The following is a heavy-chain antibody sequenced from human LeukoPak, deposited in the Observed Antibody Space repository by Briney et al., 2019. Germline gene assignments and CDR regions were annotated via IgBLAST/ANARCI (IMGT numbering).Heavy chain of an antibody. V-gene: IGHV3-23*01. J-gene: IGHJ4*02. D-gene: IGHD3-22*01. CDR3: AKDGNYLDSSGYLIPFDY. CDR2: ISGSDRTT. CDR1: GFTFSRFA. Sequence: GGSLRLSCEASGFTFSRFAMSWVRQAPGKGLEWVSSISGSDRTTYYADSVKGRFTISRDNSKNILYLQMSSLRADDTALYYCAKDGNYLDSSGYLIPFDYWGLGTLVTVSS.